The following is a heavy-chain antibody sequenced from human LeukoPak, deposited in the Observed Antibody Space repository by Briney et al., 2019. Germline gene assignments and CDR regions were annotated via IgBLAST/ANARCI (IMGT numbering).Heavy chain of an antibody. CDR2: ISYSGNT. V-gene: IGHV4-39*01. CDR3: ARRSPLMAVVTAHYYDY. J-gene: IGHJ4*02. D-gene: IGHD2-21*02. CDR1: GGSISSSSYF. Sequence: SETLSLTCTVSGGSISSSSYFWGWIRQPPGKGLEWIGEISYSGNTYYNPSLKSRVTISKDTSKNQFSLKLNSVTASETAVYYCARRSPLMAVVTAHYYDYWGPGTLVIVSS.